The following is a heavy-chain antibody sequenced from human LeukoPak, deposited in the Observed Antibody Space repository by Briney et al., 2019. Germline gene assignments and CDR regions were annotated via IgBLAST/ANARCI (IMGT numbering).Heavy chain of an antibody. Sequence: GGSLRLSCSASGFTFSSYAMHWVRQAPGKGLEWVAVISYNGRNQNYADSVQGRFTISRDNSKNTLYLQMNSLRAEDTAVYYCARERAVTTYYYFDYWGQGTLVTVSS. V-gene: IGHV3-30*04. J-gene: IGHJ4*02. CDR2: ISYNGRNQ. CDR3: ARERAVTTYYYFDY. CDR1: GFTFSSYA. D-gene: IGHD4-17*01.